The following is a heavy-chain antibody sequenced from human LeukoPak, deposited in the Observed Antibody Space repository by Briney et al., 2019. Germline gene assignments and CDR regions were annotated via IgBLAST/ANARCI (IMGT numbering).Heavy chain of an antibody. CDR2: ISSSGSTI. D-gene: IGHD3-10*01. Sequence: PGGSLRLSCAASGFTFSSYEMNWVRQAPGKGLEWVSYISSSGSTIYYADSVKGRFTISRDNAKNSLYLQMNSLRAEDTAVYYCARENTYYYGSGYYYYMDVWGKGTTVTVSS. CDR3: ARENTYYYGSGYYYYMDV. CDR1: GFTFSSYE. V-gene: IGHV3-48*03. J-gene: IGHJ6*03.